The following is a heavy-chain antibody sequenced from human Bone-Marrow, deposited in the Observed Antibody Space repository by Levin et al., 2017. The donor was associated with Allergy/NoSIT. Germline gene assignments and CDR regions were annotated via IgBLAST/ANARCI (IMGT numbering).Heavy chain of an antibody. V-gene: IGHV3-48*02. Sequence: HTGGSLRLSCAASGFTFSSYSMNWVRQAPGKGLEWVSYISIAGDALYYADSVKGRFTISRDYAKNSLYLQLNSLRDEDTAVYYCARGAELDYWGRGTLVTVSS. J-gene: IGHJ4*02. CDR3: ARGAELDY. CDR2: ISIAGDAL. CDR1: GFTFSSYS.